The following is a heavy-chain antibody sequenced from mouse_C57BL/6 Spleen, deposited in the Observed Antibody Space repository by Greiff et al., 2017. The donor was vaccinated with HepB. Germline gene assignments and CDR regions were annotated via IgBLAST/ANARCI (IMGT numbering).Heavy chain of an antibody. Sequence: QVQLQQPGAELVMPGASVKLSCKASGYTFTSYWMHWVKQRPGQGLEWIGEIDPSDSYTNYNQKFKGKSTLTVDKSSSTAYMQLSSLTSEDSAVYYCARKESLDDWGQGTTLTVSS. V-gene: IGHV1-69*01. CDR1: GYTFTSYW. D-gene: IGHD6-2*01. CDR3: ARKESLDD. J-gene: IGHJ2*01. CDR2: IDPSDSYT.